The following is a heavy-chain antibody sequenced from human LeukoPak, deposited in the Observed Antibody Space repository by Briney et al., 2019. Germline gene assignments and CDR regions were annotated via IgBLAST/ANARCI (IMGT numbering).Heavy chain of an antibody. Sequence: SQTLSLTCTVSGGSISSGGYYWSWIRQHPGKGLEWIGYIYYSGSTYYNPSLKSRVTISVDTSKNQFSLKLSSVTAADTAVYYCARAHSGSYYGPTVDWGQGTLVTVSS. CDR3: ARAHSGSYYGPTVD. J-gene: IGHJ4*02. V-gene: IGHV4-31*03. CDR2: IYYSGST. CDR1: GGSISSGGYY. D-gene: IGHD1-26*01.